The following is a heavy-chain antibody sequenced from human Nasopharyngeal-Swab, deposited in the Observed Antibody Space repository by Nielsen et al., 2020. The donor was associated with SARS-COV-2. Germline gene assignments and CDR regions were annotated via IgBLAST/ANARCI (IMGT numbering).Heavy chain of an antibody. D-gene: IGHD3-22*01. Sequence: RQAPGKGLEWVSYISSSGSTIYYADSVKGRFTISRDNAKNSLYLQINSLRAEDTAVYYCARRRVYYYDSSGYPPPFDYWGQGTLVTVSS. CDR2: ISSSGSTI. V-gene: IGHV3-11*04. J-gene: IGHJ4*02. CDR3: ARRRVYYYDSSGYPPPFDY.